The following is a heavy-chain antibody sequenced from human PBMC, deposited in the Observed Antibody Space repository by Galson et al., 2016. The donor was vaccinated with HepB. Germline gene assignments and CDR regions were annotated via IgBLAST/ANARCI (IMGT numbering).Heavy chain of an antibody. V-gene: IGHV1-69*01. CDR2: IIPIFETV. CDR3: AKDWGLGSAFDV. Sequence: KASGDSFDSYAISWVRQAPGQGLEWMGEIIPIFETVNYEQKFQDRVTITADESTSTVYMELSSLRSEDSAIYYCAKDWGLGSAFDVWGQGTMVTVS. J-gene: IGHJ3*01. D-gene: IGHD3-16*01. CDR1: GDSFDSYA.